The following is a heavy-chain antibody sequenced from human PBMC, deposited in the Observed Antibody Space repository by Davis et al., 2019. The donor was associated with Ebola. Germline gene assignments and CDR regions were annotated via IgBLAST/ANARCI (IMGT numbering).Heavy chain of an antibody. Sequence: SETLSLTCTVSGGSISSYYWSWIRQPPGKGLEWIGYIYYSGSTNYNPSLKSRVPISVDTSKNQFSLKLSSVTAADTAVYYCARLVGATSPYFDYWGQGTLVTVSS. CDR3: ARLVGATSPYFDY. V-gene: IGHV4-59*08. CDR2: IYYSGST. D-gene: IGHD1-26*01. J-gene: IGHJ4*02. CDR1: GGSISSYY.